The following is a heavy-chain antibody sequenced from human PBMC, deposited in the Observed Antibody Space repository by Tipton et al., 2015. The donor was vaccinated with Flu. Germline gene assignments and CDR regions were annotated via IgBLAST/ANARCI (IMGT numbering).Heavy chain of an antibody. D-gene: IGHD3-9*01. CDR3: ARSSQYDILTGYPPDY. Sequence: QVQLVQSGAEVKKPGASVKVSCKASGYTFTGYYMHWVRQAPGQGLEWMGRINPNSGGTNYAQKFQGRVTMTRDTSISTAYMELSRLRSDDTAVYYCARSSQYDILTGYPPDYWGQGTLVTVSS. V-gene: IGHV1-2*06. CDR1: GYTFTGYY. CDR2: INPNSGGT. J-gene: IGHJ4*02.